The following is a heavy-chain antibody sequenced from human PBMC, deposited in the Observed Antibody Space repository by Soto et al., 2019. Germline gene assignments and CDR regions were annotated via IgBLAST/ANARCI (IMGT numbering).Heavy chain of an antibody. Sequence: QVQLQQWGAGLLKPSETLSLTCAVYGWSFSTDYWSWIRQPPGKGLECIGEINPSGGTNYNPSLKRRVTISVATSKNQFSLKLSSVTAADTAVYYCARVLAARASRDFEYWGQGTLVTVSS. CDR1: GWSFSTDY. D-gene: IGHD6-6*01. J-gene: IGHJ4*02. CDR2: INPSGGT. V-gene: IGHV4-34*01. CDR3: ARVLAARASRDFEY.